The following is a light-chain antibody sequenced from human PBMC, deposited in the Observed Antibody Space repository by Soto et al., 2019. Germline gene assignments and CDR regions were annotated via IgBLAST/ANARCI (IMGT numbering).Light chain of an antibody. CDR2: DVS. V-gene: IGLV2-11*01. Sequence: QSALTQPRSVSGSPGQSVTISCTGTSSDVGDYNYVSWYQQHPGKAPKLMIYDVSKWPSGVPDRFSGSKSGNTASLTISGLQAEHEADYYCCSYAGSYTYVFGTGTKVTIL. J-gene: IGLJ1*01. CDR3: CSYAGSYTYV. CDR1: SSDVGDYNY.